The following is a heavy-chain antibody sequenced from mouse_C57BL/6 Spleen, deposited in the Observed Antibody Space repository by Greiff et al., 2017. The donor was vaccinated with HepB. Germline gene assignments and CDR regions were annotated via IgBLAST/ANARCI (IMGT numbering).Heavy chain of an antibody. Sequence: QVQLQQPGAELVKPGASVKLSCKASGYTFTSYWMQWVKQRPGQGLEWIGEIDPSASYTNYNQKFKGKATLTVDTSSSTAYMQLSSLTSEDSAVYYCARPHLRFYFDYWGQGTTLTVSS. V-gene: IGHV1-50*01. CDR3: ARPHLRFYFDY. CDR2: IDPSASYT. J-gene: IGHJ2*01. D-gene: IGHD1-1*01. CDR1: GYTFTSYW.